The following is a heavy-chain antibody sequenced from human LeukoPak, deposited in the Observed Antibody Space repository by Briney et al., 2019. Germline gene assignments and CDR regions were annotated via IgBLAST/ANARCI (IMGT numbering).Heavy chain of an antibody. D-gene: IGHD5-12*01. Sequence: SETLSLTCTVSGGSISSYYWYWIRQPPGKGLEWIGYIYYSGSTNYNPSLKSRVTISVDTSKNQFSLKLSSVTAADTAVYYCARASGGYPYYYYGMDVWGQGTTVTVSS. CDR2: IYYSGST. CDR1: GGSISSYY. J-gene: IGHJ6*02. CDR3: ARASGGYPYYYYGMDV. V-gene: IGHV4-59*12.